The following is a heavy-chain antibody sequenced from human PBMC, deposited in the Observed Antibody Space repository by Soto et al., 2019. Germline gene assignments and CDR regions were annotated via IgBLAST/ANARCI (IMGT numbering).Heavy chain of an antibody. CDR2: IKRDGSET. CDR3: ARGDCVGGTCYSLAGSFYYYMDV. D-gene: IGHD2-15*01. CDR1: GFNFSSYW. V-gene: IGHV3-7*02. J-gene: IGHJ6*03. Sequence: GGPLRLSCAASGFNFSSYWMSWVRQAPGKGLEWVANIKRDGSETSYVDSVKGRFTISRDNVKNTLYLQMNSLRAEDTAVYYCARGDCVGGTCYSLAGSFYYYMDVWGKGTTVTVSS.